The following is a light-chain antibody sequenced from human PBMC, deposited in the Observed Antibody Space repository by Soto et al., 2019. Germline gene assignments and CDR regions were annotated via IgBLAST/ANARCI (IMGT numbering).Light chain of an antibody. J-gene: IGKJ1*01. Sequence: DIQMTQSPSSLSASVGDRVTITCRASQSISSYLNWYQQKPGEAPRLLMDGASTLQSGVPSRFSGSGSGKDFTLTISSLHPEDFATYYCQQSYSTTRTFGQGTKVEIK. V-gene: IGKV1-39*01. CDR2: GAS. CDR3: QQSYSTTRT. CDR1: QSISSY.